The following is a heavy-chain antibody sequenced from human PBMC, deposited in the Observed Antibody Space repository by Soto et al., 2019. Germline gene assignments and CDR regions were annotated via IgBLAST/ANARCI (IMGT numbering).Heavy chain of an antibody. Sequence: EVHLVASGGTLVQPGGSLKLSCAASGLTFSGSAMHWVRQASGKGLEWVGRIRSKANSYATTYAASVKGRFTISRDDSKNTAYLQMNSLKTEDTAVYYCTREAIPPAKYYYYGMDVWGQGTTVTVSS. D-gene: IGHD2-2*01. CDR2: IRSKANSYAT. J-gene: IGHJ6*02. V-gene: IGHV3-73*02. CDR1: GLTFSGSA. CDR3: TREAIPPAKYYYYGMDV.